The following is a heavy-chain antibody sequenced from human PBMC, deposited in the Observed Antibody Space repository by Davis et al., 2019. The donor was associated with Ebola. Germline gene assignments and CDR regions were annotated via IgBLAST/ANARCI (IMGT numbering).Heavy chain of an antibody. Sequence: GESLKISCAASGFTFSSYWMSWVRQAPGKGLEWVANIKQDGSEKYYVDSVKGRFTISRDNAKNSLYLQMNSLRAEDTAVYYCARSKFGTVGYFDYWGQGTLVTVSS. CDR1: GFTFSSYW. CDR2: IKQDGSEK. CDR3: ARSKFGTVGYFDY. V-gene: IGHV3-7*01. D-gene: IGHD4-11*01. J-gene: IGHJ4*02.